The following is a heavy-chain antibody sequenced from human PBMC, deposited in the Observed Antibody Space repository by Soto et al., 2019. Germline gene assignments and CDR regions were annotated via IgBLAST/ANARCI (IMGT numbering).Heavy chain of an antibody. CDR1: VSYLSNYY. CDR2: MYRGST. V-gene: IGHV4-59*01. Sequence: SETLSLTYSVSVSYLSNYYWRWIRQPPGGGLDWSEFMYRGSTPYNPSFKSRVTFALGTSEKQFSLKLTSVTAAHTAVYYCARDRVSYSGDYPYYYGMDIWGQGTTVT. D-gene: IGHD4-17*01. CDR3: ARDRVSYSGDYPYYYGMDI. J-gene: IGHJ6*02.